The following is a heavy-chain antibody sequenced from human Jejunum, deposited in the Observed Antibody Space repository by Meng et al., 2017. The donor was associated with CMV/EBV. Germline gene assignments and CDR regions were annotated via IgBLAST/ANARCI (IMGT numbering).Heavy chain of an antibody. CDR1: GGSVNNYY. D-gene: IGHD1-26*01. Sequence: QVLRPGPGPGRVKPSWALSLTFTVSGGSVNNYYWSWIRQSAGKGLEWIGRFYSSDTYNYHPSLDSRVTMSLDTSKNQFSLNLRSVTAADTATYYCARGPGASTREGFDYWGLGTLVTVSS. V-gene: IGHV4-4*07. CDR3: ARGPGASTREGFDY. J-gene: IGHJ4*02. CDR2: FYSSDTY.